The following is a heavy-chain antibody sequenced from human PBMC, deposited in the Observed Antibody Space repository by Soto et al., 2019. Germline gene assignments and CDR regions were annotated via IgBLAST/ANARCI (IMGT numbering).Heavy chain of an antibody. CDR2: TLPMLSVT. CDR1: GGTFGRFS. D-gene: IGHD2-15*01. V-gene: IGHV1-69*01. J-gene: IGHJ4*02. CDR3: ASNSQYCSGGSCYAY. Sequence: QVQMVQSGAEVKKPGSSVKVSCKTSGGTFGRFSISWVRQAPGQGLEWMGGTLPMLSVTNYAQKFQDRVTIIVDETTRTAYMRLSSLRSDDTAIYYCASNSQYCSGGSCYAYWGQGTLVTVSS.